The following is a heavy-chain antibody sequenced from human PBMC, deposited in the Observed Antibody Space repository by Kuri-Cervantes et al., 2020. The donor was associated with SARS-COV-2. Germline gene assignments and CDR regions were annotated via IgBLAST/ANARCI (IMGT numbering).Heavy chain of an antibody. J-gene: IGHJ3*02. CDR2: IYYSGST. D-gene: IGHD3-3*01. V-gene: IGHV4-39*01. CDR3: ARVRLLTIFGVVIVLDAFDI. Sequence: GSLRLSCTVSGGSISSSSYYWGWIRQPPGKGLEWIGSIYYSGSTYYNPSLKSRVTISVDTSKNQFSLKLSSVTAADTAVYYCARVRLLTIFGVVIVLDAFDIWGQGTMVTVSS. CDR1: GGSISSSSYY.